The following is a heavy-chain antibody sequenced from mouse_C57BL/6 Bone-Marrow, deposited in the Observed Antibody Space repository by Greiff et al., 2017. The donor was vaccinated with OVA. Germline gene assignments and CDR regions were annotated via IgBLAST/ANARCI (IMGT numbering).Heavy chain of an antibody. CDR3: ASSHSNYVAY. J-gene: IGHJ3*01. CDR2: IDPSDSET. CDR1: GYTFTSYW. Sequence: QVQLQQPGAELVRPGSSVKLSCKASGYTFTSYWMHWVKQRPTQGLEWIGNIDPSDSETHYNQKFKDKATLTVDKSSSTAYMQLSSLTSEDSAVYYCASSHSNYVAYWGQGTLVTVSA. V-gene: IGHV1-52*01. D-gene: IGHD2-5*01.